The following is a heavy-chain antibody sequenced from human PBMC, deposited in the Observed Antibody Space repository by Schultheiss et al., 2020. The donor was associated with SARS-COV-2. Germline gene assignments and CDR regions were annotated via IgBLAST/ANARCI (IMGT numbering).Heavy chain of an antibody. CDR1: GGSFSGYY. V-gene: IGHV4-34*01. D-gene: IGHD6-19*01. J-gene: IGHJ5*02. CDR2: INHSGST. CDR3: ARGGQWLVVWFDP. Sequence: SQTLSLTCAVYGGSFSGYYWSWIRQPPGKGLEWIGEINHSGSTNYNPSLKSRVTISVDTSKNQFSLKLSSVTAADTAVYYCARGGQWLVVWFDPCGQGTLVTVSS.